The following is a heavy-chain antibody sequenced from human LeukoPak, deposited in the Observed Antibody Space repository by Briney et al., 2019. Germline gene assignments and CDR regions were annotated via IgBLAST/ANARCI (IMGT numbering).Heavy chain of an antibody. CDR1: GFTFSTYS. D-gene: IGHD1-26*01. CDR2: ITSSSVTI. CDR3: ARALFTVGATSASDY. V-gene: IGHV3-48*01. Sequence: PGGSLRLSCAASGFTFSTYSMNWVRQAPGKGLEWVSFITSSSVTIYYADSVKGRFTISRDNAKNSLYLQMNSLSPEDTAVYYCARALFTVGATSASDYWGQGTLVTVSS. J-gene: IGHJ4*02.